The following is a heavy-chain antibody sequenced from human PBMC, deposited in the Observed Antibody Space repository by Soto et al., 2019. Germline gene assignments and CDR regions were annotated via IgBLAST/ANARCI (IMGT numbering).Heavy chain of an antibody. CDR3: AKDIRSDSSGYGSRFDP. J-gene: IGHJ5*02. D-gene: IGHD3-22*01. CDR1: GFNFDDYT. CDR2: ISWDGDST. Sequence: EVQLVESGGVVVQPGGSLRLSCAASGFNFDDYTMHWVRQPPGKGLEWVSLISWDGDSTYYSDSVKGRFTISRDNSKNSLYLQMKSLRTEDTALYYCAKDIRSDSSGYGSRFDPWGQGTLVTVSS. V-gene: IGHV3-43*01.